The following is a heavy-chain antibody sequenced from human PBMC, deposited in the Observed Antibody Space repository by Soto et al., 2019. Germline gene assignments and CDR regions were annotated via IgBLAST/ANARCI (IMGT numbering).Heavy chain of an antibody. CDR2: IYYSGST. CDR3: ARGDYSYYFDY. D-gene: IGHD2-15*01. Sequence: SETLSLTCTVSGGSISSYYWSWIRQPPGKGLEWIGYIYYSGSTNYNPSLKSRVTISVDTSKNQFSLKLGSVTAADTAVYYCARGDYSYYFDYWGQGTLVTAPQ. CDR1: GGSISSYY. J-gene: IGHJ4*02. V-gene: IGHV4-59*01.